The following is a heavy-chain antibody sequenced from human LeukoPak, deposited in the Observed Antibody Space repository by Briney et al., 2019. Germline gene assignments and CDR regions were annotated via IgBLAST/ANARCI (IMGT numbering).Heavy chain of an antibody. D-gene: IGHD3-10*01. V-gene: IGHV3-53*01. CDR2: IYSNGKT. Sequence: GGSLRIFCAASGLNVSDTYMSWVRQAPGKGLEWVSLIYSNGKTYYGDSVKGRFAVSRDISKNTLFLQMNDLKNDDTAMYYCALAPVRGVGYWGRGSLVTVSS. J-gene: IGHJ4*02. CDR1: GLNVSDTY. CDR3: ALAPVRGVGY.